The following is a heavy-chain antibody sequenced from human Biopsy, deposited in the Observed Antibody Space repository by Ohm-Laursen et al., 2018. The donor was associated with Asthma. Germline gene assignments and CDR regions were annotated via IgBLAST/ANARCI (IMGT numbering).Heavy chain of an antibody. CDR2: MSFDGRQT. V-gene: IGHV3-30*03. CDR3: ARAGESDLVGGLDV. D-gene: IGHD2-21*01. Sequence: SLRLSCAASGFSFGSYGMHWVRQAPGKGLEWLAVMSFDGRQTYYADSVKGRFTISRDNSRNTLYLQKNSLRADDTAVYYCARAGESDLVGGLDVWGQGTTVTVSS. CDR1: GFSFGSYG. J-gene: IGHJ6*02.